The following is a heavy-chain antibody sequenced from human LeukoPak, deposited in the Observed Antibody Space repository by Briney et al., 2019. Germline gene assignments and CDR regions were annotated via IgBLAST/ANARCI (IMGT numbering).Heavy chain of an antibody. CDR2: INPNSGGT. CDR3: ARVGSTVTSGYYFDY. D-gene: IGHD4-17*01. V-gene: IGHV1-2*02. Sequence: ASVKVSCKASGYTFTGYYMHWVRQAPGQGLEWMGWINPNSGGTNYAQKFQGRVTMTRDTSISTAYMELSRLRSDDTAVYYCARVGSTVTSGYYFDYWGQGTLVTVSS. J-gene: IGHJ4*02. CDR1: GYTFTGYY.